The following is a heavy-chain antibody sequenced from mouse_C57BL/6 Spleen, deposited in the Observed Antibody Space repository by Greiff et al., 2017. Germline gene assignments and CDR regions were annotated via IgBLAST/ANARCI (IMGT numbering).Heavy chain of an antibody. CDR2: IHPNSGST. CDR1: GYTFTSYW. CDR3: ARTTMITHYFYY. Sequence: QVQLQQPGAELVKPGASVKLSCKASGYTFTSYWLHWVKQRPGQGLEWIGIIHPNSGSTNYNEKFKSKATLTVDKSSSPAYMQLSSLTSEDSAVYYCARTTMITHYFYYWGQGTTLTVSS. J-gene: IGHJ2*01. D-gene: IGHD2-4*01. V-gene: IGHV1-64*01.